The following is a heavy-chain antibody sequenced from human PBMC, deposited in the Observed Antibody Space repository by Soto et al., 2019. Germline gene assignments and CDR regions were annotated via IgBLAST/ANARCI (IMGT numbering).Heavy chain of an antibody. CDR3: AHLTTVTTSPFFDY. Sequence: QITLKESGPTLVKPTQTLTLTCTFSGFLLSTSGVGVGWIRQPPGKALEWLALIYWDDDKRYSPSLKSRLTITKDTSKNQVVLTMTNMDPVDTATYYCAHLTTVTTSPFFDYWGQGTLVTVSS. CDR2: IYWDDDK. J-gene: IGHJ4*02. CDR1: GFLLSTSGVG. D-gene: IGHD4-17*01. V-gene: IGHV2-5*02.